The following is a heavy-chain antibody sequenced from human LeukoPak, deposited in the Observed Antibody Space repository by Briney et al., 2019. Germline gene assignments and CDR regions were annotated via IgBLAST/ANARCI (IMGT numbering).Heavy chain of an antibody. V-gene: IGHV3-74*01. CDR3: VRGGPSTWS. CDR1: GFTFKLYW. D-gene: IGHD2-15*01. Sequence: PGGSLRLSRAVSGFTFKLYWMHWVRQAPGKGPVWVSRINDDGSDTTYADSVKGRFTISRDDAKNMLFLQMNSLRAEDTAVYYCVRGGPSTWSWGQGTLVTVSS. J-gene: IGHJ5*02. CDR2: INDDGSDT.